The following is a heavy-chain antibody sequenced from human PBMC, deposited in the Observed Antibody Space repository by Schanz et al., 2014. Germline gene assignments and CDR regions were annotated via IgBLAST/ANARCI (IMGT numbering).Heavy chain of an antibody. J-gene: IGHJ4*02. Sequence: QVQLVESGGGVVQPGRSVRLSCAASGFTFRRYAMHWVRQAPGKGLEWVAVISNDGSDEHYADSVKGRFTISRDNSKNTLYLQMNSLRAEDTAVYYCARESPFGGDCFSHWGQGTLVTVSS. CDR1: GFTFRRYA. D-gene: IGHD2-21*01. V-gene: IGHV3-30*04. CDR3: ARESPFGGDCFSH. CDR2: ISNDGSDE.